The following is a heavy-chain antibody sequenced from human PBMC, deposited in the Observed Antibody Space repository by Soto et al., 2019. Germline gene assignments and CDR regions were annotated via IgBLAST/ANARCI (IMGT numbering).Heavy chain of an antibody. CDR2: ISGSGGST. D-gene: IGHD5-12*01. J-gene: IGHJ4*02. CDR3: ARDGGGYSGYDVFDY. Sequence: GGSLRLSCAASGFTFSSYAMSWVRQAPWKGLEWVSAISGSGGSTYYADSVKGRFTISRDNAKNSLYLQMNSLRAEDTAVYYCARDGGGYSGYDVFDYWGQGTLVTVS. V-gene: IGHV3-23*01. CDR1: GFTFSSYA.